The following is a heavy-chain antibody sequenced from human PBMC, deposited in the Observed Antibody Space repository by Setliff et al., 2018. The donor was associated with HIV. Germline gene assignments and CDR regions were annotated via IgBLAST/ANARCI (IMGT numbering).Heavy chain of an antibody. CDR1: GFTFSSYA. D-gene: IGHD3-22*01. J-gene: IGHJ4*02. Sequence: GGSLRLSCAASGFTFSSYAMHWVRQAPGKGLEWVAVISYDGSNKYYADSVKGRFTISRDNSKNTLYLQMNSLRAEDTAVYYCAKNRNLVVVISTFDCWGQGTLVTVSS. V-gene: IGHV3-30*04. CDR2: ISYDGSNK. CDR3: AKNRNLVVVISTFDC.